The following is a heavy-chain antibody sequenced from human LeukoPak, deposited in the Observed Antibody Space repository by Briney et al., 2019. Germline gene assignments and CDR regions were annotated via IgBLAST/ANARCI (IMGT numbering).Heavy chain of an antibody. Sequence: GESLKISCKGSGYSVTSYWIGWVRQTPGKGLEWMGIIYPGDSDTRYSPSFQGQVTMSADKSISTAYLQWSSLKASDTAMYYCERRGEAAGYFDYWGQGTLVTVSS. CDR3: ERRGEAAGYFDY. CDR1: GYSVTSYW. D-gene: IGHD6-13*01. CDR2: IYPGDSDT. J-gene: IGHJ4*02. V-gene: IGHV5-51*01.